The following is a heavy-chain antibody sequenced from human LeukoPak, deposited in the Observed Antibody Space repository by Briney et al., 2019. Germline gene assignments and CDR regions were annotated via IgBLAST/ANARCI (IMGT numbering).Heavy chain of an antibody. CDR2: ISSNGGST. CDR3: ARETSSGWNYYYGMDV. CDR1: GFTFSSYA. V-gene: IGHV3-64*01. J-gene: IGHJ6*02. D-gene: IGHD6-19*01. Sequence: GGSLRLSCAASGFTFSSYAMHWVRQAPGEGLEYVSAISSNGGSTYYANSVKGRLTISRDNSKNTLYLQMGSLRAEDMAVYYCARETSSGWNYYYGMDVWGQGTTVTVSS.